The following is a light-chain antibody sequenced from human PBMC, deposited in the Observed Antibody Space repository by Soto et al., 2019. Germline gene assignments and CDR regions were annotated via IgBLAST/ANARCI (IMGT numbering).Light chain of an antibody. Sequence: DIQLTQSPSTRSASVGDRVTITCRASQSISSWLAWYQQKPGKAPKLLIYKASSLESGVPSRFSGSGSGTEFTLTISSLQPDDFATYYCQQYNSYSRTVGQGTKVDIK. CDR2: KAS. CDR3: QQYNSYSRT. V-gene: IGKV1-5*03. J-gene: IGKJ1*01. CDR1: QSISSW.